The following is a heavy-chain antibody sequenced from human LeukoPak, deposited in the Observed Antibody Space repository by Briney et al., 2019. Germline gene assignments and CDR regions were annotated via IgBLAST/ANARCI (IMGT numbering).Heavy chain of an antibody. CDR2: ISGSGDNT. CDR1: GFTFSSYA. D-gene: IGHD3-22*01. CDR3: AREVQYYDSSGSVIYYFDY. Sequence: GGSLRLSRAASGFTFSSYAMSWVRQAPGKGLEWVSGISGSGDNTYYADSVKGRFTISRDNAKNSLYLQMNSLRDEDTAVYYCAREVQYYDSSGSVIYYFDYWGQGTLVTVSS. V-gene: IGHV3-23*01. J-gene: IGHJ4*02.